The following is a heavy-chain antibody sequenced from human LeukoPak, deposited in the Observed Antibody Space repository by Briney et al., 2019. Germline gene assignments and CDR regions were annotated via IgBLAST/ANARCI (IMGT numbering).Heavy chain of an antibody. CDR2: IIPILGIA. Sequence: GASVKVSCKASGYTFTSYYIHWVRQAPGQGLEWMGRIIPILGIANYAQKFQGRVTITADKSTSTAYMELSSLRSEDTAVYYCASNRVDYYYGMDVWGQGTTVTVSS. CDR3: ASNRVDYYYGMDV. CDR1: GYTFTSYY. J-gene: IGHJ6*02. V-gene: IGHV1-69*02.